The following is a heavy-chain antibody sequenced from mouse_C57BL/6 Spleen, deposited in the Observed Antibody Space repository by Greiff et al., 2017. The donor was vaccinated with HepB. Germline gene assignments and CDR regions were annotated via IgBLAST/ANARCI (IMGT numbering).Heavy chain of an antibody. CDR3: AGLPPSMAIDD. Sequence: EVKLVESGGGLVKPGGSLKLSCAASGFTFSDYGMHWVRQAPEKGLEWVAYISSGSSTIYYADTVKGRFTISRDNAKNTLFLQMTSLGSEDTAMYYCAGLPPSMAIDDWGQGASVTVSS. J-gene: IGHJ4*01. CDR1: GFTFSDYG. V-gene: IGHV5-17*01. CDR2: ISSGSSTI. D-gene: IGHD2-3*01.